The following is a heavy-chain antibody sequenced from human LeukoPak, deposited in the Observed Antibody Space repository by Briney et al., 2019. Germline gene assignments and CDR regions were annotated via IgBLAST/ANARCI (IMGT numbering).Heavy chain of an antibody. CDR2: IYYSGST. Sequence: SQTLSLTCTVSGGSISSGGYYWSWIRQHPGKGLEWIGYIYYSGSTYYNPSLKSRVTISVDTSKNQFSLKLSSVPAADTAVYYCARGRSGYDFSRNWFDPWGQGTLVTVSS. V-gene: IGHV4-31*03. D-gene: IGHD5-12*01. CDR3: ARGRSGYDFSRNWFDP. CDR1: GGSISSGGYY. J-gene: IGHJ5*02.